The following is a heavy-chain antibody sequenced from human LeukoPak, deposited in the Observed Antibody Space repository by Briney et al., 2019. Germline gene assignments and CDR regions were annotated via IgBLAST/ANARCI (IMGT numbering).Heavy chain of an antibody. J-gene: IGHJ4*02. CDR1: GASISSYY. V-gene: IGHV4-59*08. D-gene: IGHD6-13*01. CDR3: ARRVIAAAGYDY. CDR2: IYYSGTT. Sequence: PSETLSLTCTVSGASISSYYWSWIRQPPGKGLEWIGYIYYSGTTNYNPSLKSRVTILVDTSKNQFSLNLSSVTAADTAVYYCARRVIAAAGYDYWGQGTLVTVSS.